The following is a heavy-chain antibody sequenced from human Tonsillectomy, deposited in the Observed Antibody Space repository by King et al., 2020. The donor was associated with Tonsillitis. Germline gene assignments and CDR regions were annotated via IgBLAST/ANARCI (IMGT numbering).Heavy chain of an antibody. D-gene: IGHD2-15*01. J-gene: IGHJ6*02. CDR1: GYTFTSYD. V-gene: IGHV1-8*01. CDR3: ASCSGGSCYYGMDV. CDR2: MNPNSGNT. Sequence: VQLVQSGAEVKKPGASVKVSCKASGYTFTSYDINWVRQATGQGLEWMGWMNPNSGNTGYAQKCQGRVTMTRNTSISTAYMELSSLRSEDTAVYYCASCSGGSCYYGMDVWGQGTTVTVSS.